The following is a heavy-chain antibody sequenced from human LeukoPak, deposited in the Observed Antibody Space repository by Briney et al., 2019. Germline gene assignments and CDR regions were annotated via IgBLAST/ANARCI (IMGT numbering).Heavy chain of an antibody. Sequence: ASVKVSCKVSGYTLTELSMHRVRQAPGKGLEWMGGFDPEDGETIYAQKFQGRVTMTEDTSTDTAYMELSSLRSEDTAVYYCATVPIAAAGPYTLKFDYWGQGTLVTVSS. CDR3: ATVPIAAAGPYTLKFDY. CDR2: FDPEDGET. J-gene: IGHJ4*02. V-gene: IGHV1-24*01. D-gene: IGHD6-13*01. CDR1: GYTLTELS.